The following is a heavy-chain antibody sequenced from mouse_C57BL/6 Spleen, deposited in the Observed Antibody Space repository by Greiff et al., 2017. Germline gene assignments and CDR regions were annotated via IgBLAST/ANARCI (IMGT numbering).Heavy chain of an antibody. Sequence: QVHVKQSGPELVRPGVSVKISCKASGYTFTSYWMHWVKQRPGQGLEWIGNINPSNGGTNYNEKFKSKATLTVDKSSSTAYMQLSSLTSEDSAVYYCARTGIYYGNYRYFDVWGTGTTVTVSS. CDR3: ARTGIYYGNYRYFDV. V-gene: IGHV1-53*01. D-gene: IGHD2-1*01. CDR1: GYTFTSYW. J-gene: IGHJ1*03. CDR2: INPSNGGT.